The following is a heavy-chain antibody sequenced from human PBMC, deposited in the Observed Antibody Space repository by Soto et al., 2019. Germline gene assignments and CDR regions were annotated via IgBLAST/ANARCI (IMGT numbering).Heavy chain of an antibody. Sequence: GGSLRLSCAASGFTFSSYAMSWVRQAPGKGLEWVSAISGSGGSTYYADSVKGRFTISRDNSKNTLYLQMNSLRAEDTAVYYCAKKYCSGGSCLHYDYWGQGTLVTVSS. CDR3: AKKYCSGGSCLHYDY. D-gene: IGHD2-15*01. CDR1: GFTFSSYA. J-gene: IGHJ4*02. V-gene: IGHV3-23*01. CDR2: ISGSGGST.